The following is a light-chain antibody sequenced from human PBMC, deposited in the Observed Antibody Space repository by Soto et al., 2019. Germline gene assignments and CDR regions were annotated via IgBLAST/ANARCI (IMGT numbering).Light chain of an antibody. CDR3: KQSYSTPYT. CDR2: AAS. V-gene: IGKV1-39*01. Sequence: DIQMTQSPSSLSASVGDRVTITCRASQSIRSYLNWYQQKPGKAPKLLIYAASRLQSGVPSRFSGSASGTYLTLTISSLQPEDFATYYCKQSYSTPYTFGQGTKLEIK. J-gene: IGKJ2*01. CDR1: QSIRSY.